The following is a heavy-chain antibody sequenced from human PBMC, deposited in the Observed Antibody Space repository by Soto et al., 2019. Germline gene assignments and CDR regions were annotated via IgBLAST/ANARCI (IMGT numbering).Heavy chain of an antibody. V-gene: IGHV3-64*01. Sequence: EVQLAESGGGMVQPGGSLRLSCVASGFTFSSYDMHWVRQAPGKGLEYVSSISSNGGTTYYGNSVKGRFTISRDNSKNTLYLQMGSLRAEDMAVYYCARRVSANYDNWGQGTLVTVSS. J-gene: IGHJ4*02. CDR3: ARRVSANYDN. CDR2: ISSNGGTT. CDR1: GFTFSSYD. D-gene: IGHD1-7*01.